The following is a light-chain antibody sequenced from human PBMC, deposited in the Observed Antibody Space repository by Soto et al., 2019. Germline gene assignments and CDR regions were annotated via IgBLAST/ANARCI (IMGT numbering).Light chain of an antibody. V-gene: IGLV3-1*01. CDR2: QDS. J-gene: IGLJ2*01. CDR1: KLGDKY. CDR3: QAWDSSTG. Sequence: SYELTQPPSVSVSPGQTASITCSGAKLGDKYACWYQQKPGQSPVLVIYQDSKRPSGIPERFSGSNSGNTATLTISGTQAMDEADYYCQAWDSSTGFGGGTKLTVL.